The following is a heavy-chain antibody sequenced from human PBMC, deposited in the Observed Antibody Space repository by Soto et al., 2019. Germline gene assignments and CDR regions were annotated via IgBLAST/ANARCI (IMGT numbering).Heavy chain of an antibody. CDR1: GFTFSSYW. Sequence: EVQLVESGGGLVQPGGSLRLSCAASGFTFSSYWMHWVRQAPGKGLVWVSRINSDGSSTSYADSVKGRFTISRDNAKNTLYLQMNSLRAEDTAVYYCAKPPNYYDSSGYYDYWGQGTLVTVSP. V-gene: IGHV3-74*01. CDR3: AKPPNYYDSSGYYDY. D-gene: IGHD3-22*01. CDR2: INSDGSST. J-gene: IGHJ4*02.